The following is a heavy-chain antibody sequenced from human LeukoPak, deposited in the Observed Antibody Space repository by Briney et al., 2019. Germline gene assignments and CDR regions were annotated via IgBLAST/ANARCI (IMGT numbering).Heavy chain of an antibody. J-gene: IGHJ3*02. V-gene: IGHV3-64*01. D-gene: IGHD4-17*01. CDR1: GFTFSSYA. CDR3: ARGSGYGDHSQSTFDI. CDR2: IRSNGGST. Sequence: GGSLRLSCAASGFTFSSYAMNWVRQAPGKGVEYVSGIRSNGGSTYYANSVKGRFTISRDNTKKTMYLQMGSLRAEDMAVYYCARGSGYGDHSQSTFDIWGQGTMVTVSS.